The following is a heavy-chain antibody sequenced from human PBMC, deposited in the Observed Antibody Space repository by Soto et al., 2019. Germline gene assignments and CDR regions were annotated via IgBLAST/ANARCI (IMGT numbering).Heavy chain of an antibody. J-gene: IGHJ6*03. Sequence: ASVRVSPRASGHTCTSSAMHLVRQAPGQRLEWMGWINAGNGNTKYSQKFQGRVTITRDTSASTAYMELSSLRSEDTAVYYCARGEQQLVLFYYYYYMDVWGKGTTVTVSS. CDR3: ARGEQQLVLFYYYYYMDV. D-gene: IGHD6-13*01. V-gene: IGHV1-3*01. CDR1: GHTCTSSA. CDR2: INAGNGNT.